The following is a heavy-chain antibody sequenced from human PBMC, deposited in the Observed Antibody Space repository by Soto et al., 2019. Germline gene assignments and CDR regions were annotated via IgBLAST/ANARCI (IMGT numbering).Heavy chain of an antibody. D-gene: IGHD3-22*01. CDR3: ARGVHYDSSGYYYFY. CDR1: GGTFNNYA. V-gene: IGHV1-69*13. Sequence: SVKVSCKASGGTFNNYAMSWVRQAPGQGLEWMGGIIPIFGTANYAQKFQGRVTITADESTSTAYMELRSLRSEDTAVYYCARGVHYDSSGYYYFYWGQGTLVTVS. CDR2: IIPIFGTA. J-gene: IGHJ4*02.